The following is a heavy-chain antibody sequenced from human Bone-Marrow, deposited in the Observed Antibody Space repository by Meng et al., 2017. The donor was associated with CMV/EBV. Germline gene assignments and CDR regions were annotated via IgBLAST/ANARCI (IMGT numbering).Heavy chain of an antibody. J-gene: IGHJ3*02. D-gene: IGHD2-2*02. CDR2: IRYDGSNK. V-gene: IGHV3-30*02. CDR3: ARVGYCSSTSCYTHAFDI. CDR1: GFTFSSYG. Sequence: GESLKISCAASGFTFSSYGMHWVRQAPGKGLEWVAFIRYDGSNKYYADSVKGRFTISRDNAKNSLYLQMNSLRAEDTALYYCARVGYCSSTSCYTHAFDIWGQGTMVTVSS.